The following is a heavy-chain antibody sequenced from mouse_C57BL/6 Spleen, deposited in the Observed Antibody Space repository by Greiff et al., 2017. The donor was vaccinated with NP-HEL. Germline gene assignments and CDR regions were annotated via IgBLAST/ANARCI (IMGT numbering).Heavy chain of an antibody. CDR1: GYSFTGYY. CDR2: INPSTGGN. Sequence: VQLQQSGPELVKPGASVKISCKASGYSFTGYYMNWVKQSPDKSLEWIGEINPSTGGNTYNQKFKAKATLTVDKSSSTAYMQLKGLTSEDSAVYYCATLAGRGYFDVWGTGTTVTVSS. CDR3: ATLAGRGYFDV. D-gene: IGHD4-1*01. V-gene: IGHV1-42*01. J-gene: IGHJ1*03.